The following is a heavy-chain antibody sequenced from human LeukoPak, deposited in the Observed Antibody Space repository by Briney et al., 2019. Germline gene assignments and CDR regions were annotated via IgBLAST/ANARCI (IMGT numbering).Heavy chain of an antibody. J-gene: IGHJ4*02. V-gene: IGHV3-7*01. CDR2: IKQDGSEK. CDR3: ARDLMVRGVMYYFDY. CDR1: GFTFSSYG. Sequence: GGSLRLSCAASGFTFSSYGMSWVRQAPGKGLEWVANIKQDGSEKYYVDSVKGRFTISRDNAKNSLYLQMNSLRAEDTAVYYCARDLMVRGVMYYFDYWGQGTLVTVSS. D-gene: IGHD3-10*01.